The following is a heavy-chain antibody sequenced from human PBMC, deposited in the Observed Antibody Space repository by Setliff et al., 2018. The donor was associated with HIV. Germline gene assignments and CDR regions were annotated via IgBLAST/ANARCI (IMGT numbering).Heavy chain of an antibody. D-gene: IGHD6-19*01. CDR3: ARGVRDNSGWSSYYFDY. CDR2: VTHSGRT. CDR1: GGSFSGYY. Sequence: SETLSLTCAVYGGSFSGYYWSWIRQPPGKGLEWIGEVTHSGRTNYNPSLESRVTTSVDTSKKQFSLRLTSVTAADTAVYYCARGVRDNSGWSSYYFDYGGQGTLVTVSS. J-gene: IGHJ4*02. V-gene: IGHV4-34*01.